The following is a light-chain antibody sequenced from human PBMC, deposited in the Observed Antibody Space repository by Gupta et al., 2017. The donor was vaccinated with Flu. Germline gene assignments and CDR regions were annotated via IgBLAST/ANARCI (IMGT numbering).Light chain of an antibody. V-gene: IGKV3-20*01. CDR1: QSVASDY. CDR2: GAS. CDR3: QQYGSSPET. J-gene: IGKJ1*01. Sequence: ELVLTQSPGTLSLSPGERATLSCRASQSVASDYLAWYQQKPGQAPRLLIYGASSRATGIPDRFSGRGSGTDFSLTISRLETEDFAVYYCQQYGSSPETFGPGTKVEIK.